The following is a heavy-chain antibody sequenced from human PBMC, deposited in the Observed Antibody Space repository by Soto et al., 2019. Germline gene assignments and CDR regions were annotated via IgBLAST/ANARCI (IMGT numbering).Heavy chain of an antibody. CDR3: ARGRGYQNFRGLYYYYGMDV. CDR1: GGTFSSYA. V-gene: IGHV1-69*13. D-gene: IGHD6-25*01. J-gene: IGHJ6*02. Sequence: SVKVSCKASGGTFSSYAISWVRQAPGQVLEWKGGIIPIFGTANYAQKFQGRVTITADESTSTAYMELSSVAAADTAVYYCARGRGYQNFRGLYYYYGMDVWGQGTTVTVSS. CDR2: IIPIFGTA.